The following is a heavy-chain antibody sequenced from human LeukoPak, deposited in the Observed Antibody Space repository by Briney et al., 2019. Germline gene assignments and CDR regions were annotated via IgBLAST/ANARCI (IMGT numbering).Heavy chain of an antibody. CDR1: GFTFSSYA. CDR3: AGGLYDSSGYYQYYFEY. Sequence: GGSLRLSCAASGFTFSSYAMHWVRQAPGKGLEWVAVISYDGSNKYYADSVKGRFTISRDNSKNTLYLQMKSLRAEDTAVYYCAGGLYDSSGYYQYYFEYWGQGTLVTVSS. D-gene: IGHD3-22*01. J-gene: IGHJ4*02. V-gene: IGHV3-30*14. CDR2: ISYDGSNK.